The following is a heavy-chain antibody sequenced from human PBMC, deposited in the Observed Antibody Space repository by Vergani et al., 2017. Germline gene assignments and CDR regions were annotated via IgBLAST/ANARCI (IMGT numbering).Heavy chain of an antibody. J-gene: IGHJ4*02. CDR1: GGSISSYY. V-gene: IGHV4-34*09. Sequence: QVQLQESGPGLVKPSQTLSLTCTVFGGSISSYYWSWIRQPPGKGLEWIGEINHSGSTNYNPSLKSRVTISVDTSKNQFSLKLSSVTAADTAVYYCARATRFWIFGVERSGSFDYWGQGTLVTVSS. CDR2: INHSGST. D-gene: IGHD3-3*01. CDR3: ARATRFWIFGVERSGSFDY.